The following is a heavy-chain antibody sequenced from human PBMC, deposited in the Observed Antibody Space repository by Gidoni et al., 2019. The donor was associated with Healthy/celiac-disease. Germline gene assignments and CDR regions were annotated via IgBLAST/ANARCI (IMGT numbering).Heavy chain of an antibody. Sequence: QVQLQESGPGLVKPSETLSLTCTVSGGSISSYYWSWIRQPPGKGLEWIGYIYYSGSTNYNPSIKSRVTISVDTSKNQFSLKLSSVTAADTAVYYCARDQGPLRFSGYMDVWGKGTTVTVSS. CDR3: ARDQGPLRFSGYMDV. V-gene: IGHV4-59*01. D-gene: IGHD3-3*01. J-gene: IGHJ6*03. CDR1: GGSISSYY. CDR2: IYYSGST.